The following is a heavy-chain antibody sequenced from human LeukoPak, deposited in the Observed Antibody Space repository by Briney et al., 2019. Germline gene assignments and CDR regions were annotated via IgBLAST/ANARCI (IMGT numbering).Heavy chain of an antibody. J-gene: IGHJ4*02. CDR3: ARSYSGSSGYSDFDS. CDR1: GGTFSSYA. CDR2: IIPIFGTA. V-gene: IGHV1-69*05. D-gene: IGHD3-22*01. Sequence: GASVKVSCKASGGTFSSYAISWVRQAPGQGLEWMGGIIPIFGTANYAQKFQGRVTITTDESTTTAYMELRSLRFEDTAVYYCARSYSGSSGYSDFDSWGQGTLVTVSS.